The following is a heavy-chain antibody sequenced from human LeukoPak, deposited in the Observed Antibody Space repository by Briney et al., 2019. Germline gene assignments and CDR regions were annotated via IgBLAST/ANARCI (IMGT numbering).Heavy chain of an antibody. V-gene: IGHV3-48*01. D-gene: IGHD6-19*01. CDR3: AGEMAGTGIDY. J-gene: IGHJ4*02. CDR2: ISSSSSTI. Sequence: PGGSLRLSCAASGFTFSSYSMNWVRQAPGKGLEWVSYISSSSSTIYYADSVKGRFTISRDNAKNSLYLQMNSLRAEDTAVYYCAGEMAGTGIDYWGQGTLVTVSS. CDR1: GFTFSSYS.